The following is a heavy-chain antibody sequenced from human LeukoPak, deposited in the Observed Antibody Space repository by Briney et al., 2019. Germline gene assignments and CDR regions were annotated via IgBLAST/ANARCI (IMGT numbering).Heavy chain of an antibody. CDR1: GFDLNTYE. Sequence: GGSLRLSCAASGFDLNTYEMNWVRQAPGKGLEWIADITISGHTKNYADSVKGRFTISRDNAGTSLYLQMNSLRVEDTGVYYCARGDPHADLWGQGKLVTVSS. CDR3: ARGDPHADL. J-gene: IGHJ5*02. V-gene: IGHV3-48*03. CDR2: ITISGHTK.